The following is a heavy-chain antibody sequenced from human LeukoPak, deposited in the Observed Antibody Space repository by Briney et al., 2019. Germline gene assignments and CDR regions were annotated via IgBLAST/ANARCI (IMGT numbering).Heavy chain of an antibody. Sequence: GGSLRLSCAASGFTFSNYWMSWVRQAPGKGLEWVANIRQDGSEKYYEDSMRGRFTISRDNAKNSLYLQMSSLRAEDTAVYYCARSTAGLDYWGQGTLVTVSS. J-gene: IGHJ4*02. CDR2: IRQDGSEK. D-gene: IGHD1-1*01. V-gene: IGHV3-7*01. CDR1: GFTFSNYW. CDR3: ARSTAGLDY.